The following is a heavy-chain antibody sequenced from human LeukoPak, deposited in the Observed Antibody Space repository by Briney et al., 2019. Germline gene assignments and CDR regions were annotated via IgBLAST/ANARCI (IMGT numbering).Heavy chain of an antibody. D-gene: IGHD3-22*01. Sequence: SVKVSCKASGGTFSSYAISWVRQAPGQGLEWMGRIIPILGIANYAQKFRGRVTITADKSTSTAYMELSSLRSEDTAVYYCAREYYDSSGYYYGGLDYWGQGTLVTVSS. CDR1: GGTFSSYA. CDR2: IIPILGIA. CDR3: AREYYDSSGYYYGGLDY. J-gene: IGHJ4*02. V-gene: IGHV1-69*04.